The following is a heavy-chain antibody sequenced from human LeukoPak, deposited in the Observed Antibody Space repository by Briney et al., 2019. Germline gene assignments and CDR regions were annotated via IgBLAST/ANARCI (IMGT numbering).Heavy chain of an antibody. CDR2: IIPLLGIA. D-gene: IGHD3-22*01. J-gene: IGHJ1*01. V-gene: IGHV1-69*04. Sequence: SLKVSCKASGGTFSSYAISWVRQAPGQGLEWMGRIIPLLGIANYAQKLQGRVTITADKSTSTAYMELGSLRSEDTAVYYCAGSPDYYDSSGYSREYFQHWGQGTLVTVSS. CDR3: AGSPDYYDSSGYSREYFQH. CDR1: GGTFSSYA.